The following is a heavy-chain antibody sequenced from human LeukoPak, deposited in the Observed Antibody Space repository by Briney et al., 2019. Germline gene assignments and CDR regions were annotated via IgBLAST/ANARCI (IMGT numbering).Heavy chain of an antibody. CDR1: GYTFTGYY. J-gene: IGHJ6*02. CDR3: ARDSWPGDYYYGMDV. V-gene: IGHV1-2*04. D-gene: IGHD3-10*01. Sequence: ASVKVSCKASGYTFTGYYMHWVRQAPGQGLEWMGWINPNSGGTNYAQKFQGWVTMTRDTSISTAYMELSRLRSDDTAVYYCARDSWPGDYYYGMDVWGQGTTATVSS. CDR2: INPNSGGT.